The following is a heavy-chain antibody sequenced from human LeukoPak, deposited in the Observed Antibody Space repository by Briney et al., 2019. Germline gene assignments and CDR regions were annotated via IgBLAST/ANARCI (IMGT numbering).Heavy chain of an antibody. D-gene: IGHD3-16*02. CDR3: ARASMITFGGVIAYYFDY. V-gene: IGHV4-59*01. CDR1: GGSISCCY. Sequence: SETLSLTCSVCGGSISCCYGSWIRQPPGKGLEWVVYYYYSGSTNYNPSLKSRVTISVDKSKNQFSLKLSSVTAADRAVYYCARASMITFGGVIAYYFDYWGRGTLATVSS. CDR2: YYYSGST. J-gene: IGHJ4*02.